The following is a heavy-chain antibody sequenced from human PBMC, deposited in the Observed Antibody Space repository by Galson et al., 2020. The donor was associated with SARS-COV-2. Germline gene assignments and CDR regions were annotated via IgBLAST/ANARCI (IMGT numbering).Heavy chain of an antibody. CDR2: IHTSGYT. Sequence: SETLSLTSTVSGASNSNGHFYWTWLRQPTGKGLDWIGRIHTSGYTNYNPSLKSRVSISVDTSKNQFSLMLSSVTAADTAVYYCARETGYWDSSGYFEGNYYFDYWGQGNLVTVSS. CDR3: ARETGYWDSSGYFEGNYYFDY. V-gene: IGHV4-61*02. J-gene: IGHJ4*02. CDR1: GASNSNGHFY. D-gene: IGHD3-22*01.